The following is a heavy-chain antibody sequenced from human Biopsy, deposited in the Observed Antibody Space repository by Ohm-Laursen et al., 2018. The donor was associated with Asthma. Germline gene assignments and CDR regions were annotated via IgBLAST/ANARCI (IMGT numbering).Heavy chain of an antibody. CDR1: RFTYE. V-gene: IGHV3-30-3*01. D-gene: IGHD1-14*01. CDR2: ISYDGSSI. CDR3: ARDVGINADPGHWSFNL. J-gene: IGHJ2*01. Sequence: SLRLSCTASRFTYEMHWVRQAPGKRLEWVAVISYDGSSIYYADSVKGRFTISRDNSKNTLSLQMNSLTAEDTAVYYCARDVGINADPGHWSFNLWGRGTQVTVSS.